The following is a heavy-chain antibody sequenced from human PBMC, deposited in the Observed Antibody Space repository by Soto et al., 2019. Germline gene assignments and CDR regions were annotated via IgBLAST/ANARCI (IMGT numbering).Heavy chain of an antibody. D-gene: IGHD3-22*01. Sequence: SETLSLTCTVSGRPVSSGGYYWTWIRQHPGRGLEWIGYIYHIGSPYYNPSLENRVTISLDTSKNQFSLNLTSVTAADTAIYYCVRDRALDSSGHWFDTWGQGTLVTSPQ. V-gene: IGHV4-31*03. CDR1: GRPVSSGGYY. J-gene: IGHJ5*02. CDR3: VRDRALDSSGHWFDT. CDR2: IYHIGSP.